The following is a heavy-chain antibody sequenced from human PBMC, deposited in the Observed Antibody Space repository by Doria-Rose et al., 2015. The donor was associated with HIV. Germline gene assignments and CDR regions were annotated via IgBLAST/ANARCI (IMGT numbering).Heavy chain of an antibody. Sequence: SSRGYYWNWVRQVPGKGLESLGYTYYTGTSDYSPSLKSRLNMAVDTSKNQFSLKLSFVTVADTAVYYCARMGSYRELDYWGQGALVIVSA. CDR3: ARMGSYRELDY. CDR1: SSRGYY. J-gene: IGHJ4*02. V-gene: IGHV4-31*02. D-gene: IGHD3-3*01. CDR2: TYYTGTS.